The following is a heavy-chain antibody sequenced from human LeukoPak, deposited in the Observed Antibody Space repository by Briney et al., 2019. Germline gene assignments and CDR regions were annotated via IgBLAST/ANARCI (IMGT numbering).Heavy chain of an antibody. CDR2: SSPYNGNT. V-gene: IGHV1-18*01. J-gene: IGHJ5*02. Sequence: GASVKVSCKASGYTFTTYGISWVRQAPGQGLEWMGWSSPYNGNTNYAQKLRGRVTMTTDTSTSTAYMELRSLRSDDTAVYYCARDRDYSSSWYLRDWFDPWGQGTLVTVSS. D-gene: IGHD6-13*01. CDR1: GYTFTTYG. CDR3: ARDRDYSSSWYLRDWFDP.